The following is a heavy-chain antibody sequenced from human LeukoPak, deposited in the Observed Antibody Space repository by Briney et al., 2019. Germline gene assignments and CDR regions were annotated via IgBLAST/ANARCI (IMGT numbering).Heavy chain of an antibody. CDR2: ISGSGGST. J-gene: IGHJ4*02. Sequence: GGSLRLSCAASGFTFSSYAMSWVRQAPGKGLEWVSAISGSGGSTCYADSVKGRFTISRDNSKNTLYLQMNSLRAEDTAVYYCAGRAWYSSSWYGDYWGQGTLVTVSS. D-gene: IGHD6-13*01. CDR1: GFTFSSYA. CDR3: AGRAWYSSSWYGDY. V-gene: IGHV3-23*01.